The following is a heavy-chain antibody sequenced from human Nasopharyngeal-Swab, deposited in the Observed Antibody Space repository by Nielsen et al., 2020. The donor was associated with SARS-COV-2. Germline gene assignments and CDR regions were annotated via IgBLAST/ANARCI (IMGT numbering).Heavy chain of an antibody. J-gene: IGHJ3*01. CDR1: GFTFSSYA. D-gene: IGHD6-13*01. V-gene: IGHV3-30-3*01. CDR3: ATQVTAAGT. CDR2: ISYDGSNK. Sequence: GESLKISCAASGFTFSSYAMHWVRQAPGKWLEWVTVISYDGSNKYYADSVKGRFTISRDNSKNTLYLQMNSLRAEDTAVYYCATQVTAAGTWGQGTLVTVSS.